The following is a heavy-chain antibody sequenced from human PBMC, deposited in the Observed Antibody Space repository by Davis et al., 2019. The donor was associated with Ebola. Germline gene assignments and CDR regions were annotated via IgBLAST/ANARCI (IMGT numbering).Heavy chain of an antibody. V-gene: IGHV5-51*01. Sequence: PGGFLRLSCQGFGYRFISYCTGGVRQVPGKGLEWMGIIYPGDSDTTYSPSFQGQVTISADKSISTAYLQWSSLKASDTAMYYCARNGDYYYYYGMDVWGQGTTVTVSS. J-gene: IGHJ6*02. CDR3: ARNGDYYYYYGMDV. D-gene: IGHD4-17*01. CDR1: GYRFISYC. CDR2: IYPGDSDT.